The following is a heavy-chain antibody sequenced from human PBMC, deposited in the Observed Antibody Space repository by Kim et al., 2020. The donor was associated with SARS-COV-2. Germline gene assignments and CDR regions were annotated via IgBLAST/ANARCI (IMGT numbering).Heavy chain of an antibody. CDR3: ARVKAVGPTGFDP. J-gene: IGHJ5*02. Sequence: YAQKVQGRRTITRDNSASTAYMELSSLRSEDTAVYYCARVKAVGPTGFDPWGQGTLVTVSS. D-gene: IGHD1-26*01. V-gene: IGHV1-3*01.